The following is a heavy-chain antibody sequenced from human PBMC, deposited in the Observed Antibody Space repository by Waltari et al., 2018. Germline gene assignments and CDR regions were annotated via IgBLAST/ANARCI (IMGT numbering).Heavy chain of an antibody. CDR2: ICGSGGST. Sequence: EVQLLESGGGLVQPGGSLRLSCAASGFTFSSYAMGWVRQAPGKGLEWVSAICGSGGSTYYADSVKGRFTISRDNSKNTLYLQMNSLRSEDTAVYYCARANREVSHFDYWGQGTLVTVSS. V-gene: IGHV3-23*01. CDR1: GFTFSSYA. CDR3: ARANREVSHFDY. J-gene: IGHJ4*02.